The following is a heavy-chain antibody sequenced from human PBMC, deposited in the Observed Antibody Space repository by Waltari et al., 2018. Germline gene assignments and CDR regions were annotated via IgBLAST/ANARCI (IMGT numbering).Heavy chain of an antibody. CDR3: GSPTRLSFSGYSN. CDR1: GFTFSSYW. Sequence: EVQLVESGGGLVQPGGSLRLSCAASGFTFSSYWMSWVRQAPGKGLEWVANIKQDGSGKYCGSSGSGRVTTSRNNAKNPLYLKMNGLGAEDTAVYYGGSPTRLSFSGYSNWGQGTLVTVSS. D-gene: IGHD3-22*01. V-gene: IGHV3-7*01. J-gene: IGHJ4*02. CDR2: IKQDGSGK.